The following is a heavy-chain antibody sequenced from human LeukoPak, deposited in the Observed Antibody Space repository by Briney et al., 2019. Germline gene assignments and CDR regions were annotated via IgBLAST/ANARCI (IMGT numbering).Heavy chain of an antibody. J-gene: IGHJ4*02. Sequence: SETLSLSCAVYGGSFSGYYWSWIRQPPGKGLEWIGEINHSGSTNYNPSLKSRVTISVDTSKNQFSLKLSSVTAADTAVYCCARGRGYSSGWGKYWGQGTLVTVSS. CDR1: GGSFSGYY. V-gene: IGHV4-34*01. CDR3: ARGRGYSSGWGKY. CDR2: INHSGST. D-gene: IGHD6-19*01.